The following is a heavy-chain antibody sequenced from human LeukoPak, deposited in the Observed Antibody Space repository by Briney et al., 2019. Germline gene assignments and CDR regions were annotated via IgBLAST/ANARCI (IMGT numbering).Heavy chain of an antibody. D-gene: IGHD3-16*02. Sequence: HGESLKISCKGSGYSFTSYWIGWVRQMPGKGLEWMGIIYPGDPDTRYSPSFQGQVTISADKSISTAYPQWSSPKASDTAMYYCARTPLGPQDYYYYMDVWGKGTTVTVSS. V-gene: IGHV5-51*01. CDR1: GYSFTSYW. CDR2: IYPGDPDT. J-gene: IGHJ6*03. CDR3: ARTPLGPQDYYYYMDV.